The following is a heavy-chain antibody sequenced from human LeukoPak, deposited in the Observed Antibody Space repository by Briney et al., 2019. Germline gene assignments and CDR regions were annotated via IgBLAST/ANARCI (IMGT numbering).Heavy chain of an antibody. CDR3: VKGQLPQLVSSFDY. J-gene: IGHJ4*02. V-gene: IGHV3-64D*06. CDR2: VSSNGGTT. D-gene: IGHD6-13*01. Sequence: GGSLRLSCSASGFTFSYYAMHWVRQAPGKGLEYVSAVSSNGGTTYYADSVKGRFTISRDNSKNTLYLQMSSLRVEDTSIYYCVKGQLPQLVSSFDYWGQGTLVTVSS. CDR1: GFTFSYYA.